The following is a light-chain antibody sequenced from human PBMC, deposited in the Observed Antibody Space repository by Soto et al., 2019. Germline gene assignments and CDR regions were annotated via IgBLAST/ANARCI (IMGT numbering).Light chain of an antibody. CDR3: QQRSNWPPYT. Sequence: EIVLTQSPATLSLSPGERATLSCRASQSVGSYLGWYQQKPGQAPRLLIYDASNRATGIPARFSGGGSGTDFTLTISSLEPEDFAVYYCQQRSNWPPYTFGQGNKLEIK. CDR2: DAS. J-gene: IGKJ2*01. CDR1: QSVGSY. V-gene: IGKV3-11*01.